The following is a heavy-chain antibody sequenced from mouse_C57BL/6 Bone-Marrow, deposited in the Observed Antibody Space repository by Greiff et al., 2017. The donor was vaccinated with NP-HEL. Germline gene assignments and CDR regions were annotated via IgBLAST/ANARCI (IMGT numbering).Heavy chain of an antibody. CDR3: TRGDSNYPFAY. D-gene: IGHD2-5*01. J-gene: IGHJ3*01. CDR2: ISSGGDYI. CDR1: GFTFSSYA. Sequence: EVMLVESGEGLVKPGGSLKLSCAASGFTFSSYAMSWVRQTPEKRLEWVAYISSGGDYIYYADTVKGRFTISRDNARNTLYLQMSSLKSEDTAMYYCTRGDSNYPFAYWGQGTLVTVSA. V-gene: IGHV5-9-1*02.